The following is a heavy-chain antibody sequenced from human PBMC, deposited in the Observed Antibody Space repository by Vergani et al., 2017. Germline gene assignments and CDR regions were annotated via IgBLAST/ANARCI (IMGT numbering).Heavy chain of an antibody. D-gene: IGHD1-26*01. J-gene: IGHJ6*02. Sequence: EVQLVESGGGLVQPGGSLRLSCSASGFTFSSYAMHWVRQAPGKGLEYVSAISSNGGSTYYADAVKGSFTISRDNAKNTLYLQMSSLRAEDTAVYYCAKGGGSLWYYGMDVWGQGTTVTVSS. CDR1: GFTFSSYA. CDR3: AKGGGSLWYYGMDV. CDR2: ISSNGGST. V-gene: IGHV3-64D*06.